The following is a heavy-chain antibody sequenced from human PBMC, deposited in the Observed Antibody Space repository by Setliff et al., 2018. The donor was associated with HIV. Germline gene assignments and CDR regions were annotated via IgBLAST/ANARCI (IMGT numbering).Heavy chain of an antibody. V-gene: IGHV3-48*01. D-gene: IGHD6-13*01. CDR2: ISSSSSTI. J-gene: IGHJ6*03. Sequence: GGSLRLSCAASEFTFSSYSMNWVRQAPGKGLEWVSYISSSSSTIYYADSVKGRFTISRDNAKNSLYLQMNSLRAEDTAVYYCAKEISAAAGTVYMDVWGKGTTVTVSS. CDR1: EFTFSSYS. CDR3: AKEISAAAGTVYMDV.